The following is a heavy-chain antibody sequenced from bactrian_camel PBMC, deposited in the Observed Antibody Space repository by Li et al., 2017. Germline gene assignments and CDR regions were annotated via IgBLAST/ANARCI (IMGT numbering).Heavy chain of an antibody. CDR3: ATVSVPWGAGPTGSSCHTYLQVDSGA. D-gene: IGHD5*01. CDR2: IYSDGSNT. V-gene: IGHV3S7*01. Sequence: HVQLVESGGGLVQPGGSLKLSCAASGFTFSTAGMSWVRQTPGKGLEWVSAIYSDGSNTYYADSVKGRFTISHDNAQHTIYLQMNSLQPSDTANYSCATVSVPWGAGPTGSSCHTYLQVDSGAWSQGTQVTV. CDR1: GFTFSTAG. J-gene: IGHJ6*01.